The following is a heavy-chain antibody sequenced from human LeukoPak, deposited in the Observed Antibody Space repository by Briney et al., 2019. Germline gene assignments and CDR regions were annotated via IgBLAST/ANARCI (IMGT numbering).Heavy chain of an antibody. CDR2: IKQDGSEK. CDR3: ARSSNGAFDY. J-gene: IGHJ4*02. V-gene: IGHV3-7*01. CDR1: GFTFSSYW. Sequence: PGGSLRLSCAASGFTFSSYWMTWVRHVPGKGLEWVANIKQDGSEKNYVDSVKGRFTISRDNAKNSLYLQMNSLRSEDTAVYYCARSSNGAFDYWGQGTLVTVAS. D-gene: IGHD3-10*01.